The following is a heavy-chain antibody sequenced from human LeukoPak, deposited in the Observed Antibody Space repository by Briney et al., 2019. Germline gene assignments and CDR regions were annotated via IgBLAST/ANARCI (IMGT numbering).Heavy chain of an antibody. CDR3: ARDYDILTGYFRGGFDY. CDR2: INSSSSDE. V-gene: IGHV3-11*05. J-gene: IGHJ4*02. Sequence: PGGALRLSCAASGFTFSDYYMSWIRQAPGKGLEWISYINSSSSDENYADSVKGRFTISRDNAKKSLYLQMNSLRAEDTAVYYCARDYDILTGYFRGGFDYWGQGTLVTVSS. CDR1: GFTFSDYY. D-gene: IGHD3-9*01.